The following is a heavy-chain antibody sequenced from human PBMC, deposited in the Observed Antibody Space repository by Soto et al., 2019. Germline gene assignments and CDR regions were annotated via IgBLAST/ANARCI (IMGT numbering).Heavy chain of an antibody. CDR1: GYTLTELS. J-gene: IGHJ5*02. D-gene: IGHD3-10*01. CDR2: FDPEDGET. V-gene: IGHV1-24*01. CDR3: ATVSRYYGSGRQARRDWFDP. Sequence: ASVKVSCKVSGYTLTELSMHWVRQAPGKGLAWMGGFDPEDGETIYAQKFQGRVTMTEDTSTDTAYMELSSLRSEDTAVYYCATVSRYYGSGRQARRDWFDPWGQGTLVTVSS.